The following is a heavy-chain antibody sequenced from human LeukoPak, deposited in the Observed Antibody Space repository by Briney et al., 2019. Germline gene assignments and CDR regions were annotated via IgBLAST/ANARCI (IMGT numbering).Heavy chain of an antibody. Sequence: ASVKVSCKASGYTFTSYDINWVRQATGQGLEWMGWMNPNSGNTGCAQKFQGRVTITRNTSISTAYMELSSLRSEDTAVYYCARGTRDCSSTSCLYYFDYWGQGTLVTVSS. D-gene: IGHD2-2*01. V-gene: IGHV1-8*03. J-gene: IGHJ4*02. CDR1: GYTFTSYD. CDR3: ARGTRDCSSTSCLYYFDY. CDR2: MNPNSGNT.